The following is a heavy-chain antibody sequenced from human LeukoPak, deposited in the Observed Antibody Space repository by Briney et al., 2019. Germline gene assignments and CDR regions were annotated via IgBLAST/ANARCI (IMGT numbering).Heavy chain of an antibody. CDR1: GYTFTGYY. Sequence: GASVKVSFKASGYTFTGYYMHWVRQAPGQGLEWMGWISVHNGDTNYAQRLRGRVTMTTDTSTRTAYLELRSLRSDDTAVYYCARVKARSGSYSLDYWGQGTLVTVSS. CDR3: ARVKARSGSYSLDY. D-gene: IGHD1-26*01. J-gene: IGHJ4*02. V-gene: IGHV1-18*04. CDR2: ISVHNGDT.